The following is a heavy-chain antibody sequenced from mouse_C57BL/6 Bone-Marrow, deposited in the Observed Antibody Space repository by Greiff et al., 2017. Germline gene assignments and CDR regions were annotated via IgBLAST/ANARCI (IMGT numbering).Heavy chain of an antibody. Sequence: QVQLKQSGPGLVAPSQSLSITCTVSGFSLTSYGVHWVRQPPGKGLEWLGVIWAGGSTNYNSALMSRLSISKDNSKSQVFLKMNSLQTDDTAMYYCARVIYYDYERLVYYAMDYWGQGTSVTVSS. CDR2: IWAGGST. CDR1: GFSLTSYG. D-gene: IGHD2-4*01. J-gene: IGHJ4*01. CDR3: ARVIYYDYERLVYYAMDY. V-gene: IGHV2-9*02.